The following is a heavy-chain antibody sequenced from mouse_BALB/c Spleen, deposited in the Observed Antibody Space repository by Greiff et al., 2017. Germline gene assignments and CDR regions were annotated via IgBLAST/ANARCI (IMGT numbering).Heavy chain of an antibody. CDR1: GFTFSDYY. CDR2: ISDGGSYT. CDR3: ARDGDYYYGFAY. V-gene: IGHV5-4*02. J-gene: IGHJ3*01. Sequence: EVQLVESGGGLVKPGGSLKLSCAASGFTFSDYYMYWVRQTPEKRLEWVATISDGGSYTYYPDSVKGRFTISRDNAKNNLYLQMSSLKSEDTAMYYCARDGDYYYGFAYWGQGTLVTVSA. D-gene: IGHD2-13*01.